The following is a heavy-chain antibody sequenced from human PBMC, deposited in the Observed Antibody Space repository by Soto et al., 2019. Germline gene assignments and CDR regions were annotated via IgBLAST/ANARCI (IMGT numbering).Heavy chain of an antibody. J-gene: IGHJ5*02. D-gene: IGHD3-16*01. CDR3: ASGGNWFDP. V-gene: IGHV4-59*01. CDR1: GGSISNYY. Sequence: SETLSLTCNVSGGSISNYYWTWVRQSPEKGLEWIGYMYYNGNINYNPSLRSRVTISIDTSKNQFSLTLKSVTAADTAVYYCASGGNWFDPWGQGVLVTVSS. CDR2: MYYNGNI.